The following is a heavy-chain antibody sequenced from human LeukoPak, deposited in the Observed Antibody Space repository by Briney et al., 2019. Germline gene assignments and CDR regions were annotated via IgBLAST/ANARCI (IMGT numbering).Heavy chain of an antibody. Sequence: GASVKVSCKSSGHTFTSYAMNWVRQAPGQGLEWMGWISTNTGNPTYAQGFTGRFVFSLDTSVSTAYLQISSLKAEDTAVYYCARKSVAATPRDIVYQYSYVDVWGKGTTVTVSS. CDR3: ARKSVAATPRDIVYQYSYVDV. CDR2: ISTNTGNP. D-gene: IGHD2-15*01. CDR1: GHTFTSYA. J-gene: IGHJ6*03. V-gene: IGHV7-4-1*02.